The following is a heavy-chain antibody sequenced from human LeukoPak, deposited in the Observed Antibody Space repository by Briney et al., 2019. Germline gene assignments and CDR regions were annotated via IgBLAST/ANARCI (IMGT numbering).Heavy chain of an antibody. Sequence: ASVKVSCKASGYTFTGYYMHWVRQAPGQGLEWMGWINPNSGGTNYAQKFQGRVTMTRDTSISTAYMELSRLRSDDTAVYYCARSEFLQWPFDYWGQGTLVTVSS. D-gene: IGHD3-3*01. CDR2: INPNSGGT. J-gene: IGHJ4*02. CDR1: GYTFTGYY. CDR3: ARSEFLQWPFDY. V-gene: IGHV1-2*02.